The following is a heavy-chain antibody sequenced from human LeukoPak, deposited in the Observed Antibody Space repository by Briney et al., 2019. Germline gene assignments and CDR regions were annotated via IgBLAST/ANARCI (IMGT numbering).Heavy chain of an antibody. V-gene: IGHV3-53*01. J-gene: IGHJ4*02. CDR2: IYSDNT. D-gene: IGHD4/OR15-4a*01. CDR3: ARRAGAYSHPYDY. Sequence: PGGSLRLSCAASGFTFSDFAMIWVRQPPGKGLEWVSFIYSDNTHYSDSVKGRFTISRDNSKNTLYLQMNSLRAEDTAVYYCARRAGAYSHPYDYWGQGTLVTVSS. CDR1: GFTFSDFA.